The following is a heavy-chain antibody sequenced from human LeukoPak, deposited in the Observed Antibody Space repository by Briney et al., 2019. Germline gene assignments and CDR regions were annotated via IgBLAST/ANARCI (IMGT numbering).Heavy chain of an antibody. CDR3: ARVFRGFGESLPYYYYGMDV. D-gene: IGHD3-10*01. J-gene: IGHJ6*02. CDR1: GFTFSSYS. Sequence: PGGSLRLSCAGSGFTFSSYSMTWVRQAPGKGLEWVSSISSSSSYIYYADSVKGRFTISRDNAKNSLYLQMNSLRAEDTAVYYCARVFRGFGESLPYYYYGMDVWGQGTTVTVSS. CDR2: ISSSSSYI. V-gene: IGHV3-21*01.